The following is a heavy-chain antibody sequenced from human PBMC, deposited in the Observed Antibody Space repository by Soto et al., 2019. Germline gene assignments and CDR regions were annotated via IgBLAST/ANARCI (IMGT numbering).Heavy chain of an antibody. CDR1: GFTFSSYS. CDR2: ISSSSSTI. CDR3: ARDQDVDTATDWYYGVDV. J-gene: IGHJ6*02. D-gene: IGHD5-18*01. Sequence: CGSLRLSCAASGFTFSSYSMNWVRQAPGKGLEWVSYISSSSSTIYYADSVKGRFTISRDNAKNSLYLQMNSLRDEDTAVYYCARDQDVDTATDWYYGVDVWGQGTTVTVSS. V-gene: IGHV3-48*02.